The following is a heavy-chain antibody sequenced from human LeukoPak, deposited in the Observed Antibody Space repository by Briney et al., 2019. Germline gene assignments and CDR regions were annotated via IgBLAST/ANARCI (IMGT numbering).Heavy chain of an antibody. J-gene: IGHJ4*02. CDR2: ISSSGSTI. V-gene: IGHV3-48*03. Sequence: GGTLRLSCAASGFTFSSYEMNWVRQAPGKGLEWVSYISSSGSTIYYADSVKGRFTISRDNAKNSLYLQMNSLRAEDTAVYYCARDSHGYVDYWGQGTLVTVSS. CDR1: GFTFSSYE. CDR3: ARDSHGYVDY.